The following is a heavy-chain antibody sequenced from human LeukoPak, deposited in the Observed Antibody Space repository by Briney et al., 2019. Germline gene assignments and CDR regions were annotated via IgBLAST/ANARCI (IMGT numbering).Heavy chain of an antibody. J-gene: IGHJ3*02. CDR3: ARDRILDAFDI. V-gene: IGHV4-59*01. CDR1: GGSFSDYY. Sequence: SETLSLTCAVYGGSFSDYYWSWIRQPPGKGLEWIGYIYYSGSTNYNPSLKSRVTISVDTSKNQFSLKLSSVTAADTAVYYCARDRILDAFDIWGQGTMVTVSS. CDR2: IYYSGST.